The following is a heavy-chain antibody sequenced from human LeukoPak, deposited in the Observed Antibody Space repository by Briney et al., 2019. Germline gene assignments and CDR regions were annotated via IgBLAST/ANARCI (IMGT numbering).Heavy chain of an antibody. Sequence: GGSLRLSCGASGFTFSSYAMSWVRQAPGKGLEWVSAISGSGGSTYYADSVKGRFTISRDNSKNTLYLQMNSLRAEDTAVYYCAKGTVVVAATALFDYWGQGTLVTVSS. D-gene: IGHD2-15*01. CDR2: ISGSGGST. J-gene: IGHJ4*02. CDR1: GFTFSSYA. V-gene: IGHV3-23*01. CDR3: AKGTVVVAATALFDY.